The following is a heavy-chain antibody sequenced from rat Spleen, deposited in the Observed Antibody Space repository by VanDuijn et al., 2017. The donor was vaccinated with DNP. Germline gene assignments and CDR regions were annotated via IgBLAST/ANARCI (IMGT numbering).Heavy chain of an antibody. V-gene: IGHV5-19*01. CDR2: ITSTGGST. J-gene: IGHJ4*01. D-gene: IGHD1-12*02. CDR1: GITFSNSG. CDR3: ATQGLPMDHYAMDA. Sequence: EVQLVESGGGLVQPGRSLKLSCAASGITFSNSGMHWIRQAPTKGLEWVTSITSTGGSTSYRDSVKGRFTISRDYTKSTLYLQMDSLRSEDTATYYCATQGLPMDHYAMDAWGQGTSVTVSS.